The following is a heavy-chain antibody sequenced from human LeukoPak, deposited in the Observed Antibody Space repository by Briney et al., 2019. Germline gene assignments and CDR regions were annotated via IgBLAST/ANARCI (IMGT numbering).Heavy chain of an antibody. CDR2: MKPNSGNT. J-gene: IGHJ3*02. CDR3: AGQIWFGELRAFDI. CDR1: GYTFISYD. Sequence: ASVKVSCKASGYTFISYDINWVRQATGQGLEWMGWMKPNSGNTGYAQKFQGRVTMTRNTSISTAYMELSSLRSEDTAVYYCAGQIWFGELRAFDIWGQGTMVTVSS. V-gene: IGHV1-8*01. D-gene: IGHD3-10*01.